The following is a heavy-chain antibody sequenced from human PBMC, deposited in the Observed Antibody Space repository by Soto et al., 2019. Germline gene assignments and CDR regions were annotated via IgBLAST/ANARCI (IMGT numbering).Heavy chain of an antibody. D-gene: IGHD6-6*01. Sequence: SGPTLVNPTQTLTLTCTFSGFSLSTSGMCVSWIRQPPGKALEWLARIDWDDDKYYSTSLKTRLTISKDTSKNQVVLTMTNMDPVDTATYYCARTQYSSSAGYYFDYWGQGTLVTVSS. J-gene: IGHJ4*02. CDR1: GFSLSTSGMC. CDR2: IDWDDDK. CDR3: ARTQYSSSAGYYFDY. V-gene: IGHV2-70*11.